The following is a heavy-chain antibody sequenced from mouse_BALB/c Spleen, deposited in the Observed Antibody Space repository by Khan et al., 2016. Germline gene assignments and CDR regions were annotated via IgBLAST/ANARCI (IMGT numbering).Heavy chain of an antibody. CDR1: GYTFTNYG. Sequence: QIQLVQSGPELKKPGETVKISCKASGYTFTNYGMNWVKQAPGKGLKWMGWINTYTGEPTYADDFKGRFAFSLETSASTVYLQINNLKNEDMATXSGARTYDSYWYFDFWGAGTTVTVSS. V-gene: IGHV9-1*02. D-gene: IGHD2-12*01. J-gene: IGHJ1*01. CDR2: INTYTGEP. CDR3: ARTYDSYWYFDF.